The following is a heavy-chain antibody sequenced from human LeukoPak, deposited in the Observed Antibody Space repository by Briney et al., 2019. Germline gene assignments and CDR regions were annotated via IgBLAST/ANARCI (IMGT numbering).Heavy chain of an antibody. CDR3: AKVKLGKYSYGPFEY. J-gene: IGHJ4*02. V-gene: IGHV3-9*01. D-gene: IGHD5-18*01. CDR2: ISWNSGSI. CDR1: GFTFDDYA. Sequence: QPGRSLRLSCAASGFTFDDYAMHWVRQAPGKGLEWVSGISWNSGSIGYADSVKGRFTISRDNAKNSLYLQMNSLRAEDTALYYCAKVKLGKYSYGPFEYWGQGTLVTVSS.